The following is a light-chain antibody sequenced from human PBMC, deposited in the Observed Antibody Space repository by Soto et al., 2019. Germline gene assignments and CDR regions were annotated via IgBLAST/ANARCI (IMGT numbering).Light chain of an antibody. J-gene: IGLJ3*02. CDR3: CSYVGDGAWV. CDR1: GGDVGNYDL. Sequence: QSALTQPASLSVSPGQSITISCAGSGGDVGNYDLLSWYQQIPGQAPKLIIFEANRQPSGVSARFSGSKSGNTASLTISGRQVGVGPDFFCCSYVGDGAWVFGGGTKLTVL. CDR2: EAN. V-gene: IGLV2-23*01.